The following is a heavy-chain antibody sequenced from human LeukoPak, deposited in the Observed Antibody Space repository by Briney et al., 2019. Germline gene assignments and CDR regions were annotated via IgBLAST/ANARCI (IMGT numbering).Heavy chain of an antibody. Sequence: QPGGSLRLSCAASGFTFSSYGMHWVRQAPGKGLEWVAVISYDGSNKYYADSVKGRFTISRDNSKNTLYLQMNSLRAEDTAVYYCAKDHGGSSDYWGQGTLVTVSS. CDR3: AKDHGGSSDY. V-gene: IGHV3-30*18. J-gene: IGHJ4*02. D-gene: IGHD1-26*01. CDR2: ISYDGSNK. CDR1: GFTFSSYG.